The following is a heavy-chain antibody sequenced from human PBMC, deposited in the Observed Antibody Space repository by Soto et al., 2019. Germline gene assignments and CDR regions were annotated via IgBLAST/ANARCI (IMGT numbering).Heavy chain of an antibody. CDR1: GIIFTNYW. V-gene: IGHV3-74*01. Sequence: EVQLVESGGGLVQPGGSLRLSCAASGIIFTNYWMHWVRQAPGKGLVWVSRIDNDGSGTSYADSVKGRFTISRDNAKNTVYRQMTSRRAEDLAFNYFPTFFEYWAREPWSPSPQ. J-gene: IGHJ4*02. CDR2: IDNDGSGT. CDR3: PTFFEY.